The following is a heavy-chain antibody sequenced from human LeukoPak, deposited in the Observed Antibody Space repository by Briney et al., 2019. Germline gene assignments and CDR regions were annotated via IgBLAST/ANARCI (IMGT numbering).Heavy chain of an antibody. CDR3: ARTKQWLAPFDY. D-gene: IGHD6-19*01. Sequence: ASVKVSCKASGYTFTGYYMHWVRQAPGQGLEWMGWINPNSGGTNYAQKFQGRVTMTRDTSISTAYMELSRLRSDDTAVYYCARTKQWLAPFDYWGQGTLVTVSS. CDR1: GYTFTGYY. V-gene: IGHV1-2*02. CDR2: INPNSGGT. J-gene: IGHJ4*02.